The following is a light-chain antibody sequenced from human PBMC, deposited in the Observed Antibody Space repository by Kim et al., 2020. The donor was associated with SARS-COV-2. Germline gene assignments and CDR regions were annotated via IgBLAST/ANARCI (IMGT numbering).Light chain of an antibody. CDR2: KAS. V-gene: IGKV1-5*03. J-gene: IGKJ1*01. CDR1: QSISSW. CDR3: QQYNTYAWT. Sequence: DIQMTQSPSTLSASEGDRVTITCRASQSISSWLAWYQQKPGKAHKLLIYKASSLESGVPSRFSGSGSGTEFTLTISSLQPDDFATYYCQQYNTYAWTFGQGTKVEIK.